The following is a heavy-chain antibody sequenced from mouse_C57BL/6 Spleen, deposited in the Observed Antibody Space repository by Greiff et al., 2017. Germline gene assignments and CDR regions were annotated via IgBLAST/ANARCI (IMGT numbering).Heavy chain of an antibody. CDR3: AKFITTVVEYFDY. J-gene: IGHJ2*01. D-gene: IGHD1-1*01. V-gene: IGHV1-64*01. CDR1: GYTFTSYW. Sequence: QVHVKQPGAELVKPGASVKLSCKASGYTFTSYWMHWVKQRPGQGLEWIGMIHPNSGSTNYNEKFKSKATLTVDKSSSTAYMQLSSLTSEDSAVYYCAKFITTVVEYFDYWGQGTTLTVSS. CDR2: IHPNSGST.